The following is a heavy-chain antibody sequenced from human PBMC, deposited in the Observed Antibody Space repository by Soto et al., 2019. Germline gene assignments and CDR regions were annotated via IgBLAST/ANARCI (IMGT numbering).Heavy chain of an antibody. CDR2: INPHGGST. CDR1: RDTFTSYY. D-gene: IGHD3-3*01. CDR3: AREMSVGSYYDFWSGYYTGSSDYYYGMDV. J-gene: IGHJ6*02. Sequence: ASVKVSCKAPRDTFTSYYINWVRQAPGQGLEWIGVINPHGGSTVYAQKFQGRVTITRDTSASTAYMELSSLRSEDTAVYYCAREMSVGSYYDFWSGYYTGSSDYYYGMDVWGQGTTVTVSS. V-gene: IGHV1-46*01.